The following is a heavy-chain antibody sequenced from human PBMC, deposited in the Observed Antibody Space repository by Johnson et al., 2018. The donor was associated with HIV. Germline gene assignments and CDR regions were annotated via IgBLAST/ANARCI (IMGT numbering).Heavy chain of an antibody. CDR3: ARGYTWNDVSI. V-gene: IGHV3-66*02. CDR2: SYSGGST. Sequence: VQLVESGGGLVQPGGSLRLSCAASGFTVSSNYMSWVRQAPGKGLEWVSVSYSGGSTYYADSVKGRFTISRDNSKNTVYLQMTSLRTVDTAVYYCARGYTWNDVSIWGQGTMVTVSS. D-gene: IGHD1-1*01. J-gene: IGHJ3*02. CDR1: GFTVSSNY.